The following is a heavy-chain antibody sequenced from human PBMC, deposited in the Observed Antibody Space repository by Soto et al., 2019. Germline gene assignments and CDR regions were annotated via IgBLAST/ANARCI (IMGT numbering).Heavy chain of an antibody. D-gene: IGHD1-1*01. CDR3: AKVMYTWNDVAAFDS. V-gene: IGHV3-23*01. CDR1: RFTFRNFA. Sequence: HLSESGGGLLQPGGSLKLSCAASRFTFRNFAMSWVRQSPGKGLEWISTIGVSEGSTYYTDSVRGRFTISRDNFKNTLYLQMNSLRVEDTALYYCAKVMYTWNDVAAFDSWGQGTLVSVSS. CDR2: IGVSEGST. J-gene: IGHJ4*02.